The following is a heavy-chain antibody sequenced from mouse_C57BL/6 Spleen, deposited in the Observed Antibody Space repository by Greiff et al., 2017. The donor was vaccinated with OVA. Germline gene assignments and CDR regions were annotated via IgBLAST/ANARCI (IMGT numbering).Heavy chain of an antibody. CDR3: ARDGNYGGMDD. CDR1: GYAFSSSW. CDR2: IYPGDGDT. V-gene: IGHV1-82*01. Sequence: QVQLQQSGPELVKPGASVKISCKASGYAFSSSWMNWVKQRPGKGLEWIGRIYPGDGDTNYNGKFKGKATLTADKSSSTAYMQLSSLTSEDSAVYFCARDGNYGGMDDWGQGTSVTVSS. D-gene: IGHD2-1*01. J-gene: IGHJ4*01.